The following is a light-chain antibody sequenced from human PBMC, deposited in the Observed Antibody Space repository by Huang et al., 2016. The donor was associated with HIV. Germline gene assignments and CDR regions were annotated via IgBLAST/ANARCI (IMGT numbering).Light chain of an antibody. J-gene: IGKJ3*01. Sequence: EIVLTQSPATLSLSTGERATLSCRASHIVSTFLACDQHKPGQAPRLLIYDASHRATGIPARFSGSGSGTDFTLTISSLEPEDFAVYYCQQRSNWPLTFGPGTKVDIK. CDR2: DAS. CDR3: QQRSNWPLT. V-gene: IGKV3-11*01. CDR1: HIVSTF.